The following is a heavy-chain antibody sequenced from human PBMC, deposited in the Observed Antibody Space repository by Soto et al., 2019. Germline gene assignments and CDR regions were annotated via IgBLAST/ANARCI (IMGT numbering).Heavy chain of an antibody. CDR2: IVVGSGNT. J-gene: IGHJ5*02. CDR3: AADGYYTNWFDP. V-gene: IGHV1-58*01. CDR1: GFTFTSSA. Sequence: QMQLVQSGPEVKKPGTSVKVSCKASGFTFTSSAVQWVRQARGQRLEWIGWIVVGSGNTNYAQKFQERVTITRDMSTSTAYMELSSLRSEDTAMYYCAADGYYTNWFDPWGQGTLVTVSS. D-gene: IGHD3-3*01.